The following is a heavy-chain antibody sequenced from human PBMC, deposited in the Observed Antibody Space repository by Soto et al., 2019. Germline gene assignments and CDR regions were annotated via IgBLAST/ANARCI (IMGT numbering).Heavy chain of an antibody. J-gene: IGHJ6*02. CDR3: ARNMDYYYGRGSGNGHGV. Sequence: QVQLVQSGAGVKEPGDSVRVSCEASGYTFTAYYIHWVRQAPGQGLEWMGWINPKFGDTTYAQDFQGRVSMTRYMSISTVYMELSSLTSDDTAIYYCARNMDYYYGRGSGNGHGVWGQGTTVTVFS. V-gene: IGHV1-2*02. CDR2: INPKFGDT. CDR1: GYTFTAYY. D-gene: IGHD3-10*02.